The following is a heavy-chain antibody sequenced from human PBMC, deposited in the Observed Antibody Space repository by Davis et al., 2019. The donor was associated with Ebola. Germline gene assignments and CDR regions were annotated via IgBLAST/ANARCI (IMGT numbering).Heavy chain of an antibody. CDR2: IYHSGST. CDR1: GGSISSGGYS. J-gene: IGHJ6*02. V-gene: IGHV4-30-2*01. CDR3: ARVIVPYGMDV. Sequence: SETLSLTCAVSGGSISSGGYSWSWIRQPPGKGLEWIGYIYHSGSTYYNPSLKSRVTISVDTSKNQFSLKLSSVTAADTAVYYCARVIVPYGMDVWGQGTTVTVSS. D-gene: IGHD3-22*01.